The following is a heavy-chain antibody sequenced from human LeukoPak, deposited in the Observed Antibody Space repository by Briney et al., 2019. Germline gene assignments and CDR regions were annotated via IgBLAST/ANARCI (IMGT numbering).Heavy chain of an antibody. V-gene: IGHV3-7*01. J-gene: IGHJ4*02. CDR2: IRQDGGDK. CDR3: ARYFDKTAYSRRRFDY. Sequence: PGGSLRLSCAASGFTFSEFWMTWVRQAPGQGPEWLASIRQDGGDKWYADSVTGRFTISRDNAKNSLYLPMNSLRVGDTTVYDCARYFDKTAYSRRRFDYWGQGVLVTVSS. CDR1: GFTFSEFW. D-gene: IGHD3-9*01.